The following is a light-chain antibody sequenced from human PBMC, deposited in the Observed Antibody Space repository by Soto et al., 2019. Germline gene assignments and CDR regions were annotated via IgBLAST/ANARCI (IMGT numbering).Light chain of an antibody. J-gene: IGKJ1*01. V-gene: IGKV3-15*01. CDR1: QSVSSN. CDR3: QQYNHFWT. CDR2: DAS. Sequence: EVVMTQSPATLSVSPGERATLSCRASQSVSSNLAWYQQKPGQAPRILIYDASTRATGIPARFSGSGSGTEFTITISRLQSEDSAVYHCQQYNHFWTFGQGTKVEIK.